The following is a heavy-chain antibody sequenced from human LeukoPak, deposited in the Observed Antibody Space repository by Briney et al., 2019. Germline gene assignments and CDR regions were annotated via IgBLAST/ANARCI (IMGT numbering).Heavy chain of an antibody. V-gene: IGHV3-7*01. Sequence: GGSLRLSCVASGFAFSSYWMTWVRQAPGKGLEWVANIKQDGGEEYYVDSVKGRFTISRDNAKNSLFLQMNSLRVEDTAVYYCARLGGSYYTYWGQGTMVTVSS. CDR3: ARLGGSYYTY. CDR1: GFAFSSYW. CDR2: IKQDGGEE. D-gene: IGHD1-26*01. J-gene: IGHJ4*02.